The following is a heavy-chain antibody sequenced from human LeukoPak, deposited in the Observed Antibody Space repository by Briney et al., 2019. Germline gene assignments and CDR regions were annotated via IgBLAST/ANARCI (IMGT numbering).Heavy chain of an antibody. Sequence: GGSLRLSCAASGFTFSSYAMSWVRQAPGKGLEWVSAISGSGGSTYYADSVKGRFTISRDNSKNTLYLQMNSLRAEDTAVYYCAKPLVGYCSSTSCYSNYWGQGTLVTVSS. J-gene: IGHJ4*02. CDR1: GFTFSSYA. CDR2: ISGSGGST. V-gene: IGHV3-23*01. CDR3: AKPLVGYCSSTSCYSNY. D-gene: IGHD2-2*01.